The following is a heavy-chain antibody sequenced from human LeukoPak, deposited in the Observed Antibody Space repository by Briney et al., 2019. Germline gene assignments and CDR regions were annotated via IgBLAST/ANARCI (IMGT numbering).Heavy chain of an antibody. J-gene: IGHJ4*02. CDR3: ARDLVSRSNY. Sequence: GGSLRLSCAASGFTFSRYTMNWVRQSPGKGLEWVSSISSSGYYIYYADSVKGRFTTSRDNAKNSLYLQMNSLRAEDTAVYYCARDLVSRSNYWGQGTPVTVSS. CDR1: GFTFSRYT. CDR2: ISSSGYYI. V-gene: IGHV3-21*01. D-gene: IGHD6-6*01.